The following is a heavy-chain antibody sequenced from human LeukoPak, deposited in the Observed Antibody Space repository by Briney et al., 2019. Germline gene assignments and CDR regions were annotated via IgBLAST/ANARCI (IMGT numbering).Heavy chain of an antibody. J-gene: IGHJ3*02. Sequence: GGSLRLSCAASGFTVSSNYMSWVRQAPGKGLEWVSVIYSGGSTYYADSVKGRFTISRDNSKNTLYLQMNSLRAEDTAVYYCATIAARPVAFDIWGQETMVTVSS. V-gene: IGHV3-53*05. D-gene: IGHD6-6*01. CDR2: IYSGGST. CDR1: GFTVSSNY. CDR3: ATIAARPVAFDI.